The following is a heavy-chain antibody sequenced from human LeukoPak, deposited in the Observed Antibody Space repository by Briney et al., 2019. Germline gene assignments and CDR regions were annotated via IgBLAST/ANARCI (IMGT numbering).Heavy chain of an antibody. Sequence: SETLSLTCTVSGGSISSYYWSWIRQPAGKGLEWIGRIYTSGTTHYNPSLKSRVTISVDTSKNQFSLKLSSVTAADTAVYYCARNKYYYGSGNYGVPNWFDPWGQGTVVTVSS. CDR2: IYTSGTT. CDR3: ARNKYYYGSGNYGVPNWFDP. CDR1: GGSISSYY. V-gene: IGHV4-4*07. D-gene: IGHD3-10*01. J-gene: IGHJ5*02.